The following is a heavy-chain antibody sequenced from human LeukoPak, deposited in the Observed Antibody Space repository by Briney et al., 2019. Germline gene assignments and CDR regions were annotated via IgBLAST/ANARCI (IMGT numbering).Heavy chain of an antibody. Sequence: GGSLRLSCAASGFTFTNAWMSWVRQAPGKGLEWVSAISGSGGSTYYADSVKGRFTISRDNSKNTLYLQMNSLRAEDTAVYYCAKWRGVVVAASYSGYFDYWGQGTLVTVSS. CDR3: AKWRGVVVAASYSGYFDY. CDR1: GFTFTNAW. V-gene: IGHV3-23*01. J-gene: IGHJ4*02. CDR2: ISGSGGST. D-gene: IGHD2-15*01.